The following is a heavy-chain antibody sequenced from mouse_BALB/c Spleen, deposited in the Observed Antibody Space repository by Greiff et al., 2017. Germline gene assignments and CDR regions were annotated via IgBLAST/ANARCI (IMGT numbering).Heavy chain of an antibody. CDR3: TRVFTTVVATSDY. CDR2: ISSGGSYT. D-gene: IGHD1-1*01. J-gene: IGHJ2*01. Sequence: EVQGVESGGGLVKPGGSLKLSCAASGFTFSSYTMSWVRQTPEKRLEWVATISSGGSYTYYPDSVKGRFTISRDNAKNTLYLQMSSLKSEDTAMYYCTRVFTTVVATSDYWGQGTTLTVSS. V-gene: IGHV5-6-4*01. CDR1: GFTFSSYT.